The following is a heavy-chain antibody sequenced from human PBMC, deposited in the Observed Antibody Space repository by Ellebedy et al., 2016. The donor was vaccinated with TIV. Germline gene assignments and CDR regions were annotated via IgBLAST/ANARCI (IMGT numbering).Heavy chain of an antibody. V-gene: IGHV3-23*01. D-gene: IGHD4-23*01. CDR3: ARDPVGVGPAFDV. CDR2: LTTGGVT. CDR1: GFTFSTYA. Sequence: PGGSLRLSCVVSGFTFSTYAMRWFRQAPGKGLEWVSALTTGGVTFYADSVKGRFTISRDSSKNTLYLQMNSLRVEDTAIYFCARDPVGVGPAFDVWGQGTMVTVSS. J-gene: IGHJ3*01.